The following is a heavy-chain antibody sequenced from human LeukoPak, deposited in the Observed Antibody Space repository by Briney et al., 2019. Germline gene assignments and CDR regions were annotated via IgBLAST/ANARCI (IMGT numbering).Heavy chain of an antibody. Sequence: GASVKVSCKASGGTFTSYAISWVRQAPGQGLEWMGGIIPIFGTANYAQKFQGRVTITADASTSTAYMELSSLRSEDTAVYYCAKWYSSGWYVVDYWGQEALGSVSS. CDR1: GGTFTSYA. D-gene: IGHD6-19*01. V-gene: IGHV1-69*13. J-gene: IGHJ4*02. CDR3: AKWYSSGWYVVDY. CDR2: IIPIFGTA.